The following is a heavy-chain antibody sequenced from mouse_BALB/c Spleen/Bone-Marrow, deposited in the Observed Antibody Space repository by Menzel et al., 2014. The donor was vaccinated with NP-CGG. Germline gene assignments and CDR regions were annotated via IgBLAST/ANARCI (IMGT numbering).Heavy chain of an antibody. D-gene: IGHD2-12*01. Sequence: DLVKPGASVKLSCKASGYTFTSYWINWIKQRPGQGLEWIGRIAPGSGDTYYNEIFKGKATLTVDTSSSTASIQLSSLSSEDSDVYFCARRKIRRAGYYFDYWGQGTTLTVSS. CDR2: IAPGSGDT. V-gene: IGHV1S41*01. J-gene: IGHJ2*01. CDR1: GYTFTSYW. CDR3: ARRKIRRAGYYFDY.